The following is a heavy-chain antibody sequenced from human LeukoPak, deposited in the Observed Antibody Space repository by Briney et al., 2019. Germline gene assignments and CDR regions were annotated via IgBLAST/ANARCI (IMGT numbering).Heavy chain of an antibody. J-gene: IGHJ4*02. V-gene: IGHV4-4*07. D-gene: IGHD3-22*01. CDR1: GGSVSSHF. CDR2: IYTSGST. CDR3: ARQYYYDSGGFSTYVDY. Sequence: SETLSLTCTVSGGSVSSHFWSWIRQPAGKGLEWIGRIYTSGSTNYNPSLKSRVTMSVDTSKNQFSLKLSSVTAADTAVYYCARQYYYDSGGFSTYVDYWGQGTLVTVSS.